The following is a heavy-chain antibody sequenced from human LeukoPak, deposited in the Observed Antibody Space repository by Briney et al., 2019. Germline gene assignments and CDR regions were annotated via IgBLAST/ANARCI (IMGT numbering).Heavy chain of an antibody. Sequence: SETLSLTCTVSGGSISSGGYYWSWIRQHPGKGLEWIGYIYYSGSTYYNPSLKSRVTISVDTSKNQFSLKLSSVTAADTAVYYCARGPSYSCGKDFDYWGQGTLVTVSS. J-gene: IGHJ4*02. CDR2: IYYSGST. CDR1: GGSISSGGYY. CDR3: ARGPSYSCGKDFDY. V-gene: IGHV4-31*03. D-gene: IGHD5-18*01.